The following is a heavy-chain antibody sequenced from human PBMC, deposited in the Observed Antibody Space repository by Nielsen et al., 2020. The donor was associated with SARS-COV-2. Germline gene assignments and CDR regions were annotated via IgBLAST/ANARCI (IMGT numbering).Heavy chain of an antibody. J-gene: IGHJ5*01. CDR3: ARESEYRDRWKALDS. D-gene: IGHD2-2*01. CDR2: IDYRGKT. CDR1: GGPISDDGYY. Sequence: LRLSCTVSGGPISDDGYYWTWIRQHPGKGLEWVGYIDYRGKTYYNPSLESRASMSVDTSKNQFSLMLSSVTAADTAVFYCARESEYRDRWKALDSWGHGTLVTVS. V-gene: IGHV4-31*03.